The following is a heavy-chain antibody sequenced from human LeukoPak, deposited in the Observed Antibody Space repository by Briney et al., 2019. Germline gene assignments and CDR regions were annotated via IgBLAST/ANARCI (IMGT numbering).Heavy chain of an antibody. CDR3: ARGGSSGYPFDY. J-gene: IGHJ4*02. D-gene: IGHD3-22*01. CDR2: IYYSGST. V-gene: IGHV4-30-4*08. CDR1: GGSISSGDYY. Sequence: SQTLSLTCTVSGGSISSGDYYWSWIRQPPGKGLEWIGYIYYSGSTYYNPSLKSRVTISVDTSKNQLSLKLSSVTAADTAVYYCARGGSSGYPFDYWGQGTLVTVSS.